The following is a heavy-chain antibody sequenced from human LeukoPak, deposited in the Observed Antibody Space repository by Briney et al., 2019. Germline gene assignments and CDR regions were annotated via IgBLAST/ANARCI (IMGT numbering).Heavy chain of an antibody. V-gene: IGHV4-59*08. J-gene: IGHJ5*02. CDR3: ARHSSSSLNSWFDP. CDR1: GGSISSYY. CDR2: IYSSGST. D-gene: IGHD6-6*01. Sequence: LETLSLTCTVSGGSISSYYWSWIRQPPGKGLEWIGYIYSSGSTNYNPSLKSRVTISVDTSKNQFSLKLSSGTAADTAMYYCARHSSSSLNSWFDPWGQGTLVTVSS.